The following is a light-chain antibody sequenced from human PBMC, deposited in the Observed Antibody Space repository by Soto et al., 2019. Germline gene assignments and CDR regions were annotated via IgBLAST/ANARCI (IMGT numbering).Light chain of an antibody. J-gene: IGKJ1*01. CDR3: QQYGSSPTWT. CDR2: DAS. V-gene: IGKV3-20*01. Sequence: IVLTQSPAILALSPGDRATLSCRASQSVSSSYLAWYQHKPGQAPRLLIYDASNRATGIPARFSGSGFGTDFTLTISRLEPEDSAVYYCQQYGSSPTWTFGQGAKADNK. CDR1: QSVSSSY.